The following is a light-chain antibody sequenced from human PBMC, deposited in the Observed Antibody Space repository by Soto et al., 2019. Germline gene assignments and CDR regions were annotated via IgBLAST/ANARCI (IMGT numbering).Light chain of an antibody. J-gene: IGKJ4*01. CDR3: QQYYSTPLT. Sequence: DIVMTQSPDSLAVSLGESATINCKSSQSVLYSSNNKNYLAWYQQKPGQPPKLLIYWASTRESGVPDRFSGSGSGTDFTLTISSLQAEDVAIHYCQQYYSTPLTFGGGTKVEIK. CDR1: QSVLYSSNNKNY. V-gene: IGKV4-1*01. CDR2: WAS.